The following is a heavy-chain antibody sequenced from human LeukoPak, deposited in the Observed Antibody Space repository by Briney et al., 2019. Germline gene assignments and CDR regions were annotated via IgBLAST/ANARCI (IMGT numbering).Heavy chain of an antibody. Sequence: SVKVSCKASGYTFSSYAISWVRQAPGQGLEWMGGIIPIFGTANYAQKFQGRVTITADESTSTAYMELSSLRSEDTAVYYCARGPPERWLQLGIDWGQGTLVTVSS. V-gene: IGHV1-69*13. J-gene: IGHJ4*02. D-gene: IGHD5-24*01. CDR2: IIPIFGTA. CDR1: GYTFSSYA. CDR3: ARGPPERWLQLGID.